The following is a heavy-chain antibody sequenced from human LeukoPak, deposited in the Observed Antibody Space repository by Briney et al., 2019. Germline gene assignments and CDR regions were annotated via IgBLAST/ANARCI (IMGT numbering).Heavy chain of an antibody. Sequence: SGTLSLTCAVSGGSISSGNWWSWVRQPPGKGLEWIGEIFRNGNSNYNPSLKSRVTISVDNSKNQFSLKLTSVTAADTAVYFCARDGIDGYNLLYWGQGTLVTVSS. CDR3: ARDGIDGYNLLY. J-gene: IGHJ4*02. CDR1: GGSISSGNW. CDR2: IFRNGNS. V-gene: IGHV4-4*02. D-gene: IGHD5-24*01.